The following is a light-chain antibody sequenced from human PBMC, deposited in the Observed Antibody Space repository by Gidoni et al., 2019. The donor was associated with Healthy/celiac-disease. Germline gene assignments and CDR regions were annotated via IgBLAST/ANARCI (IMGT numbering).Light chain of an antibody. CDR1: HSISSY. Sequence: DIQMTQSPSSLSASVGYRVTITCRASHSISSYLNWYQQKPGKAPKLLIYAASSLKSGVPSRFSGSGSGTDFTLTISSLQPEDFANYYCQQSYSTPQTFGQGTKVEIK. V-gene: IGKV1-39*01. CDR3: QQSYSTPQT. J-gene: IGKJ1*01. CDR2: AAS.